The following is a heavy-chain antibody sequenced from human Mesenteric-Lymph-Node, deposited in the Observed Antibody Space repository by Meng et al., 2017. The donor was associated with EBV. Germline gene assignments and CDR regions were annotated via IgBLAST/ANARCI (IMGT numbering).Heavy chain of an antibody. CDR1: GGFVNRGGYS. CDR2: VHHSGLT. Sequence: LQLQESGSGLVKAYQTLSLTCTVSGGFVNRGGYSWSWIRQSPEKGLEWIGYVHHSGLTYYNPSLETRVIISLERSKNQFSLKLTSVTAADTAVYYCAGGDYVNQFNYWGQGTLVTVSS. V-gene: IGHV4-30-2*06. D-gene: IGHD4-17*01. CDR3: AGGDYVNQFNY. J-gene: IGHJ4*02.